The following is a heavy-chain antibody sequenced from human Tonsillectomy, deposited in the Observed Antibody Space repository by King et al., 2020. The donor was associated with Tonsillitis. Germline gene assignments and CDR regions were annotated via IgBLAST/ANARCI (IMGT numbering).Heavy chain of an antibody. CDR2: IYYNGST. Sequence: VQLQESGPGLVKPSETLSLTCTVSGGSVSSASYYWSWIRQPPGKGLEWIGYIYYNGSTNYNPSLKSRVTISVDPSKNQFSLKVNAVTVADTAVYYCARDYHLPAYYYYYGLDVWGQGTTVAVSS. J-gene: IGHJ6*02. V-gene: IGHV4-61*01. CDR1: GGSVSSASYY. CDR3: ARDYHLPAYYYYYGLDV. D-gene: IGHD2-2*01.